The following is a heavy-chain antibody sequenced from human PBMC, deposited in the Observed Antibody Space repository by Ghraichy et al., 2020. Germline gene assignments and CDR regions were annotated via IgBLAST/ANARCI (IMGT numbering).Heavy chain of an antibody. CDR1: GGSFSGYY. CDR2: INHSGST. CDR3: ARGFLRVARLSTVWFDP. V-gene: IGHV4-34*01. J-gene: IGHJ5*02. D-gene: IGHD4-17*01. Sequence: SETLSLTCTVYGGSFSGYYWSWIRQPPGKGLEWIGEINHSGSTNYNPSLKSRVTISVDTSKNQFSLKLSSVTAADTAVYYCARGFLRVARLSTVWFDPWGQGTLVTVSS.